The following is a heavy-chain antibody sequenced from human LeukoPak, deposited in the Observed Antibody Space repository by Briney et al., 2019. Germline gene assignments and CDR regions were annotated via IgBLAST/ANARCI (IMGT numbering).Heavy chain of an antibody. CDR2: INPNSGGT. J-gene: IGHJ5*02. D-gene: IGHD1-26*01. CDR3: ARGWGEWELHHGLYNWFDP. CDR1: GYTFTGYY. V-gene: IGHV1-2*02. Sequence: ASVKVSCKASGYTFTGYYMHWVRQAPGQGLEWMGWINPNSGGTNYAQKFQGRVTMTRDTSISTAYMELSRLRSEDTAVYYCARGWGEWELHHGLYNWFDPWGQGTLVTVSS.